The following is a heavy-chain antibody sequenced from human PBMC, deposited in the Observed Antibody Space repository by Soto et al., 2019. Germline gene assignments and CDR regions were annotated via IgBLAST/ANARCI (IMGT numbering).Heavy chain of an antibody. V-gene: IGHV3-23*01. D-gene: IGHD2-21*01. J-gene: IGHJ2*01. CDR3: ARRAGGAVVWYYDL. CDR1: GFIFSNYA. Sequence: EEQLLESGGGVVQRGGSLRLSCAASGFIFSNYAMTWVRQAPGKGLEWVSRISGRGGSTYYADSVKGRLTMSRDNSKNTLYLQMNGLSAEDTAIYSCARRAGGAVVWYYDLWGRGTLVTV. CDR2: ISGRGGST.